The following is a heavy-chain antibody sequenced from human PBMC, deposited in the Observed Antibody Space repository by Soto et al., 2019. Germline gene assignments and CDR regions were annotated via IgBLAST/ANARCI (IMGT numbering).Heavy chain of an antibody. V-gene: IGHV1-2*02. Sequence: QVQLVQSGAEVKKPGASVKVSCKASGYTVTDYFIHWVRQAPGQGFEWMGWINPKSRGTNYAQKFQGRVTMTRDTSNSTAYMELRGLSSDDTAVYYCARVTLKAGNWFDPWGQGTQVTVSS. CDR1: GYTVTDYF. CDR3: ARVTLKAGNWFDP. CDR2: INPKSRGT. J-gene: IGHJ5*02.